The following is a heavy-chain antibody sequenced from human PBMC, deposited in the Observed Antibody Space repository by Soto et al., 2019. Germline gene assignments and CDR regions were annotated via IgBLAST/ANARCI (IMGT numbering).Heavy chain of an antibody. CDR1: GGSITSGVYF. D-gene: IGHD4-4*01. V-gene: IGHV4-31*03. CDR2: IFYSGST. CDR3: ARGRALYSNYDS. Sequence: QVQLQESGPERLKPSQTLSLTCTVSGGSITSGVYFWGWFRQYQGKGLEWIGYIFYSGSTYYNPSLKTRVTISLDTSKSQFSLKLSSMTAADTAVYYCARGRALYSNYDSWGQGTLVTVSS. J-gene: IGHJ5*01.